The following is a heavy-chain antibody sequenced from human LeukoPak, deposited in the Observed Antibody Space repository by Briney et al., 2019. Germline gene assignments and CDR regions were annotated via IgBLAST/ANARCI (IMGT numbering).Heavy chain of an antibody. CDR2: ISSSGSTI. CDR1: GFTFSSYE. D-gene: IGHD4-23*01. CDR3: AKNYGGNFAFDY. J-gene: IGHJ4*02. V-gene: IGHV3-48*03. Sequence: GGSLRLSCAASGFTFSSYEMNWVRQAPGKGLEWVSYISSSGSTIYCADSVKGRFTISRDNAKNSLYLQMNSLRTEDTAVYYCAKNYGGNFAFDYWGQGTLVTVSS.